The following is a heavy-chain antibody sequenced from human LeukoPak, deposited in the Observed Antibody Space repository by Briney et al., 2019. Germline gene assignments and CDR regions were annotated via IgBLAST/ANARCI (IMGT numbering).Heavy chain of an antibody. Sequence: SETLSLTCAVYGGSFSGYYWSWIRQPPGKGLEWIGEINHSGSTNYNPSLKSRVTISVDTSKNQFSLKLSSVTAADTAVYYCARGSAMVRGLSLNDYWGQGTLVTVSS. CDR2: INHSGST. V-gene: IGHV4-34*01. CDR3: ARGSAMVRGLSLNDY. CDR1: GGSFSGYY. J-gene: IGHJ4*02. D-gene: IGHD3-10*01.